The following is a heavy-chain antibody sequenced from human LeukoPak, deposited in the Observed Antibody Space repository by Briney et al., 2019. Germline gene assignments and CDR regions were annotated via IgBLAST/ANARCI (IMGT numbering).Heavy chain of an antibody. CDR1: GGSISSSSYY. J-gene: IGHJ6*02. D-gene: IGHD4-17*01. CDR3: ARTYGDYDYYYYGMDV. CDR2: IYYSGST. Sequence: SETLSLTCTVSGGSISSSSYYRGWIRQPPGKGLEWIGSIYYSGSTYYNPSLKSRVTISVDTSKNQFSLKLSSVTAADTAVYYCARTYGDYDYYYYGMDVWGQGTTVTVSS. V-gene: IGHV4-39*01.